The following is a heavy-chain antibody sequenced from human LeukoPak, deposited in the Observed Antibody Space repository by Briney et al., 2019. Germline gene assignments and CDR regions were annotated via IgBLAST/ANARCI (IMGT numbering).Heavy chain of an antibody. CDR3: DLLAVASNFDY. J-gene: IGHJ4*02. CDR2: ISSGASTM. CDR1: GFMFRSFE. Sequence: GGSLRLSCAAPGFMFRSFEMNWVRQAPGKGLEWVAYISSGASTMYYADSVKGRFTISRDDAKNSLFLQMNSLRAEDTAVYYCDLLAVASNFDYWGQGTLVTVSS. V-gene: IGHV3-48*03. D-gene: IGHD6-19*01.